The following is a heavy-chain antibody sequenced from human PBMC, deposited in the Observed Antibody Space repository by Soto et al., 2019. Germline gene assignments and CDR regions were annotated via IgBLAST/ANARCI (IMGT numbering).Heavy chain of an antibody. V-gene: IGHV4-31*03. CDR1: GGSISSGGYY. D-gene: IGHD4-4*01. Sequence: SETLSLTCTVSGGSISSGGYYWSWIRQHPGKGLEWIGYIYYSGSTYYNPSLKSRVTISVDTSKNQFSLKLSSVTAADTAVYYCARAWATTNYYYMDVWGKGTTVTSP. CDR3: ARAWATTNYYYMDV. CDR2: IYYSGST. J-gene: IGHJ6*03.